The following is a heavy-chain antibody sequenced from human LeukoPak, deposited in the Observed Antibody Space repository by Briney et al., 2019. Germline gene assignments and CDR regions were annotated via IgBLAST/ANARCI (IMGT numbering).Heavy chain of an antibody. D-gene: IGHD4-23*01. CDR3: ATVSGGNSFDY. Sequence: GGSLRLSCAVTGFTFDDYAMHWVRQSPGKGLEWVSGINWNGGSVGYADSVKGRFTISRDNTRRTLYLQMNSLRSEDTAVYYCATVSGGNSFDYWGQGTLVTVSS. V-gene: IGHV3-9*01. J-gene: IGHJ4*02. CDR1: GFTFDDYA. CDR2: INWNGGSV.